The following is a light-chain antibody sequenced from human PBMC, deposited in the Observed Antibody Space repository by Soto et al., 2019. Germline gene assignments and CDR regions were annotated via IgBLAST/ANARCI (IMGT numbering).Light chain of an antibody. Sequence: DIQMTQSPSTLSASVGXRVTITCQASQSINTNLAWYHQKPGKAPNLLIYMASSLQTGVPSRFSGSGSGTEFTLTISSLQPDDFASYYCQQYKDYPITFGQGTRLEIK. J-gene: IGKJ5*01. CDR2: MAS. CDR3: QQYKDYPIT. V-gene: IGKV1-5*03. CDR1: QSINTN.